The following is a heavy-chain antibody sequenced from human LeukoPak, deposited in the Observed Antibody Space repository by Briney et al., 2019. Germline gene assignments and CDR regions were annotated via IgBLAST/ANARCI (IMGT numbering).Heavy chain of an antibody. CDR2: IKKDRSEK. Sequence: GGSLRLSSVASAFTSSAFGMSWVRRPPGKGLEWLANIKKDRSEKEYVDSVKGRFSIFREKAKNSVYLQMNSLRAEDTAVYSCATFAGVVPGGLLLWGKGTTVIVSS. CDR1: AFTSSAFG. D-gene: IGHD2-2*01. V-gene: IGHV3-7*01. CDR3: ATFAGVVPGGLLL. J-gene: IGHJ6*04.